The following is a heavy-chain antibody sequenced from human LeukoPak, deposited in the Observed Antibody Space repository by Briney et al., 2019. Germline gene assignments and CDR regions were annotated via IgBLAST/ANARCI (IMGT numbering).Heavy chain of an antibody. J-gene: IGHJ6*02. D-gene: IGHD3-22*01. Sequence: GESLKISCKGSGYTFTSYWIGWVRQMPGKGLEWMGIIYPGDSDTRNSPSFQGQVTISADKSISTAYLQWSSLKASDTAMYYCARPDSSGYEGYYYGMDVWGQGTTVTVSS. CDR3: ARPDSSGYEGYYYGMDV. CDR1: GYTFTSYW. CDR2: IYPGDSDT. V-gene: IGHV5-51*01.